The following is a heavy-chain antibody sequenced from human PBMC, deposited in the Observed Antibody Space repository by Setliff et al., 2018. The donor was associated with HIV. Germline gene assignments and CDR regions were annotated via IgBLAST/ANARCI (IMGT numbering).Heavy chain of an antibody. D-gene: IGHD1-26*01. CDR2: IHQSGTA. J-gene: IGHJ5*01. Sequence: PSETLSLTCAVSGVSVINDDDYWGWIRQPPGKGLEWIAIIHQSGTAHKRPSLKSRVTISIDTSENLFFLKLSGVTAADTAIYYCARQVGEGKWYPDSWGHGTLVTVSS. CDR1: GVSVINDDDY. CDR3: ARQVGEGKWYPDS. V-gene: IGHV4-39*01.